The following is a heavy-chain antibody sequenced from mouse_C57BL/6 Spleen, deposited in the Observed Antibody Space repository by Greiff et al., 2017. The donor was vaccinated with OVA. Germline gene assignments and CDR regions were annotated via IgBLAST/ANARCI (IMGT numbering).Heavy chain of an antibody. CDR3: ARSPGSNFYYFDY. V-gene: IGHV1-64*01. CDR1: GYTFTSYW. Sequence: QVQLQQPGAELVKPGASVKLSCKASGYTFTSYWMHWVKQRPGQGLEWIGMIHPNSGSTNYNEKFKSKATLTVDKSASTAYMQLSSLTSEDSAVYYCARSPGSNFYYFDYWGQGTTLTVSS. J-gene: IGHJ2*01. D-gene: IGHD1-1*01. CDR2: IHPNSGST.